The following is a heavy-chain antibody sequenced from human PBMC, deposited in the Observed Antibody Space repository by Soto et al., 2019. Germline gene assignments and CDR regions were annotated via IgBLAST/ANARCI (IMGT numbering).Heavy chain of an antibody. J-gene: IGHJ4*02. CDR3: AAENYYDSSGYYYFDY. Sequence: SVKVSCKASGFTFTSSAVQCVRQARGQRLEWIGWIVVGSGNTNYAQKFQERVTITRDMSTSTAYMELSSLRSEDTAVYYCAAENYYDSSGYYYFDYWGQGTLVTVS. CDR2: IVVGSGNT. D-gene: IGHD3-22*01. CDR1: GFTFTSSA. V-gene: IGHV1-58*01.